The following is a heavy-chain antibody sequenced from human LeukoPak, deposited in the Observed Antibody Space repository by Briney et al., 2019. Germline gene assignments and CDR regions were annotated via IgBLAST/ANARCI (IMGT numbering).Heavy chain of an antibody. CDR2: ISAYNGNT. J-gene: IGHJ1*01. V-gene: IGHV1-18*01. D-gene: IGHD2-2*02. CDR1: GYTFTSYG. CDR3: ARGPGGVVPAAIGTYFQH. Sequence: ASVKVSCKASGYTFTSYGISWVRQAPGQGLEWMGWISAYNGNTNYAQKLQGRVTMTTDTSTSTAYMELRSLRSDDTAVYYCARGPGGVVPAAIGTYFQHWGQGTLVTVSS.